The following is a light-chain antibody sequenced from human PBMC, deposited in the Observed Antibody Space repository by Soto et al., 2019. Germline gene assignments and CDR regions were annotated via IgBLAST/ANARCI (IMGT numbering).Light chain of an antibody. CDR3: QSTDTTGNYVV. J-gene: IGLJ2*01. CDR1: ALPKQY. Sequence: SYELTQPPSVSVSPGQTARITCSGDALPKQYAYWYRQKPGQAPVVVIYQDTERPSGIPERFSGSTSGTTVTLTISGVQAEDEAEYYCQSTDTTGNYVVFGGGTKLTVL. V-gene: IGLV3-25*02. CDR2: QDT.